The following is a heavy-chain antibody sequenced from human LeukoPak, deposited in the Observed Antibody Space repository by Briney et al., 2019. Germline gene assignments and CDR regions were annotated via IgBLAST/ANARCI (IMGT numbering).Heavy chain of an antibody. Sequence: PGGSLRLSCAASGFTFSNYNMNWVRQAPGKGLEWVSSISSSSSSINYADSLKGRFTISGDNAKNSLYLQMNSLRAEDTAVYYCASAPLGSTRPWGQGTLVTVSS. CDR1: GFTFSNYN. D-gene: IGHD1-26*01. J-gene: IGHJ5*02. CDR3: ASAPLGSTRP. CDR2: ISSSSSSI. V-gene: IGHV3-21*01.